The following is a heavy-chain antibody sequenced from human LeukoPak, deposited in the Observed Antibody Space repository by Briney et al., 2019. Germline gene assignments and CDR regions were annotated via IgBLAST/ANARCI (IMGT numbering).Heavy chain of an antibody. Sequence: LETLSLTCAVYGGSFSDYYWSWIRQPPGKGLEWIGEINHSGTTNYNPSLKSRVTMSVDTSNNQFSLKLSSVTAADTAVFYCATLAWVAGPWLDPWGQGTLVTVSS. D-gene: IGHD6-19*01. CDR3: ATLAWVAGPWLDP. CDR1: GGSFSDYY. J-gene: IGHJ5*02. V-gene: IGHV4-34*01. CDR2: INHSGTT.